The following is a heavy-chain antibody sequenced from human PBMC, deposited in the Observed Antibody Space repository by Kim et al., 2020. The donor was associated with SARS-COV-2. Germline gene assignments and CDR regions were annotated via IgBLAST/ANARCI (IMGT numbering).Heavy chain of an antibody. CDR3: ARDYGDYVPFDY. CDR1: GYSFTSYW. J-gene: IGHJ4*02. D-gene: IGHD4-17*01. Sequence: GESLKISCQGSGYSFTSYWISWVRQMPGKGLEWMGRIDPSDSYTNYSPSFQGHVTISADKSISTAYLQWSSLKASDTAMYYCARDYGDYVPFDYWGQGTLVTVSS. V-gene: IGHV5-10-1*01. CDR2: IDPSDSYT.